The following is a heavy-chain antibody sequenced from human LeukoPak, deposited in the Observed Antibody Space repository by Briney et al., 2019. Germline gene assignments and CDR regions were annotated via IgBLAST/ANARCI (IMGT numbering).Heavy chain of an antibody. D-gene: IGHD5-18*01. CDR1: GFTFSSYW. CDR3: ARDYGTAMVAYYYGMDV. CDR2: IRQDGSET. Sequence: GGSLRLSCAASGFTFSSYWMTWVRQAPGKGLEWVANIRQDGSETYYVGSVKGRFTISRDNAENSLYLQMNSLRAEDTAVYYCARDYGTAMVAYYYGMDVWGQGTTVTVSS. V-gene: IGHV3-7*01. J-gene: IGHJ6*02.